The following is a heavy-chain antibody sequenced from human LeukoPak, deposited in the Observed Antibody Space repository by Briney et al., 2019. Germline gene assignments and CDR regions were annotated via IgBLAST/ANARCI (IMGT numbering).Heavy chain of an antibody. CDR3: ARERSSSSQEAFDI. Sequence: GGSLRLSCAASGFTFSSYAMHWVRQAPGKGLEYVSAISSNGGSTYYANSVKGRFTISRDNSKNTLYLQMGSLRAEDMAVYYCARERSSSSQEAFDIWGQGTMVTVSS. V-gene: IGHV3-64*01. CDR2: ISSNGGST. D-gene: IGHD6-13*01. J-gene: IGHJ3*02. CDR1: GFTFSSYA.